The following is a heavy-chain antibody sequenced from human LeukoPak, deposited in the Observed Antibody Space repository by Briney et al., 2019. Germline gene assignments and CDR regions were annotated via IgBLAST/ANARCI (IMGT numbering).Heavy chain of an antibody. CDR2: ISAGGGST. V-gene: IGHV3-23*01. CDR3: AKVGASFYYGMDV. CDR1: GCTFSSYA. Sequence: GGSLRLSCAASGCTFSSYAMSWVRQAPGKGLEWVAGISAGGGSTYYADSVKGRFTISRNNSKNTLYLQMNSLRAEDTAVYYCAKVGASFYYGMDVWGQGTTVTVSS. D-gene: IGHD1-1*01. J-gene: IGHJ6*02.